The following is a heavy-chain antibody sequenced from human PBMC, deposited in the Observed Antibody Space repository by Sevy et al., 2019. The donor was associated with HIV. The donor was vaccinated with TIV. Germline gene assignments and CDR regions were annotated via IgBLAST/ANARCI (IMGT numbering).Heavy chain of an antibody. CDR1: GFTFSSYG. Sequence: GGSLRLSCAASGFTFSSYGMHWVRQAPGKGLEWVAVISYDGSNKYYADSVKGRFTISRDNSKNTLYLQMNSLRAEDTAVYYCAKDLGVITTLVRCVYYYYGMDVWGQGTTVTVSS. CDR3: AKDLGVITTLVRCVYYYYGMDV. CDR2: ISYDGSNK. J-gene: IGHJ6*02. V-gene: IGHV3-30*18. D-gene: IGHD3-10*01.